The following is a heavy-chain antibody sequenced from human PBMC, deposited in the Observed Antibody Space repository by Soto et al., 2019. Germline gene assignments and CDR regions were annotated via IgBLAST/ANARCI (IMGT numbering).Heavy chain of an antibody. CDR1: GGSISSGGYY. CDR3: ARAFVVVAAALASGNWFDP. Sequence: TLSLTCTVSGGSISSGGYYWSWIRQHPGKGLEWIGYIYYSGSTYYNPSLKSRVTISVDTSKNQFSLRLSCVPAAHTAVYYCARAFVVVAAALASGNWFDPWGQGTLVTVSS. D-gene: IGHD2-2*01. V-gene: IGHV4-31*03. CDR2: IYYSGST. J-gene: IGHJ5*02.